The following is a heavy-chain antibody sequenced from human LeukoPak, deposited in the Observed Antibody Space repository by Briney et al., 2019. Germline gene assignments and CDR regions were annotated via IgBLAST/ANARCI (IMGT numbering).Heavy chain of an antibody. Sequence: PGGSLRLACAASEFIFNRSWMNWVRQAPGKWLEWVANMDPSGSHKRYVDSVKGRFTISKDNPGTSLYLDMYGLRAEDTAIYYCAIWTSGNYWGQGTLVTVSS. J-gene: IGHJ4*02. D-gene: IGHD1-1*01. V-gene: IGHV3-7*01. CDR2: MDPSGSHK. CDR1: EFIFNRSW. CDR3: AIWTSGNY.